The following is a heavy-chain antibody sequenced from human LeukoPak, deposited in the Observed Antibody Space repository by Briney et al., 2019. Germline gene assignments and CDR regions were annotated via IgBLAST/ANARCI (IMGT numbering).Heavy chain of an antibody. Sequence: PGGSLRLSCAASGFTLSSYAMSWVRQAPGKGLEWVSSISGSGGSTYYADSVKGRFTISRDNSKNTLYLQMNSLRAEDTAVYYWAKDVPPFCSCPNWFDPWGQGTLVTVSS. CDR3: AKDVPPFCSCPNWFDP. J-gene: IGHJ5*02. D-gene: IGHD2-2*01. CDR1: GFTLSSYA. CDR2: ISGSGGST. V-gene: IGHV3-23*01.